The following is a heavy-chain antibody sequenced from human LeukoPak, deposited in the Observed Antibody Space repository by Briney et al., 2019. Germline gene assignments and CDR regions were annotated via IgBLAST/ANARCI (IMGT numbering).Heavy chain of an antibody. CDR3: ARGRVGATFFDY. CDR2: INSDGSST. CDR1: GFTFNSYW. J-gene: IGHJ4*02. D-gene: IGHD1-26*01. V-gene: IGHV3-74*01. Sequence: GGSLRLSCAASGFTFNSYWMHWVRQAPGKGLVWVSRINSDGSSTSYADSVKGRFTISRDNAKNTLYLQMNSLRAEDTAVYYCARGRVGATFFDYWGQGTLVTVSS.